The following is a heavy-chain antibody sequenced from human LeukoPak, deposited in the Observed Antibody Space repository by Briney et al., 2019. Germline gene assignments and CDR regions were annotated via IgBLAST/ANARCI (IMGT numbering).Heavy chain of an antibody. J-gene: IGHJ5*02. CDR1: GGSFSGYY. CDR2: IYTSGST. D-gene: IGHD3-10*01. V-gene: IGHV4-4*07. Sequence: PSETLSLTCAVYGGSFSGYYWSWIRQPAGKGLEWIGRIYTSGSTNYNPSLKSRVTISVDTSKNQFSLKLSSVTAADTAVYYCARDSGTTGEVKFDPWGQGTLVTVSS. CDR3: ARDSGTTGEVKFDP.